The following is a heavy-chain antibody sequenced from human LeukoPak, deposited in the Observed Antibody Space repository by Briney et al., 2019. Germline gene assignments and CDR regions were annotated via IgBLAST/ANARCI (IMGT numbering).Heavy chain of an antibody. D-gene: IGHD2-2*01. Sequence: GASVKVSCKASGGTFSSYAISWVRQAPGQGLEWMGAVIPIFGTANYAQKFQGRVTITADESTSTAYMELSSLRSEDTAVYYCARGDIVVVPAAPLGYYFDYWGQGTLVTVSS. V-gene: IGHV1-69*13. CDR3: ARGDIVVVPAAPLGYYFDY. J-gene: IGHJ4*02. CDR1: GGTFSSYA. CDR2: VIPIFGTA.